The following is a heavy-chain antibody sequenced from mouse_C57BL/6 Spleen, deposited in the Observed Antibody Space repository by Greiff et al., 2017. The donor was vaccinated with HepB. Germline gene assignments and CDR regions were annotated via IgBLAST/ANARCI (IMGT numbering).Heavy chain of an antibody. CDR1: GYAFTNYL. Sequence: VQLQQSGAELVRPGTSVKLSCKASGYAFTNYLMEWVKQRPGQGLEWIGDINPGSGCTNYNQKFKGKATLTADKSSSTAYMQLSSLTSEDSAVYYCAEGGDSDAPDYWGQGTTLTVSS. D-gene: IGHD2-12*01. CDR2: INPGSGCT. CDR3: AEGGDSDAPDY. V-gene: IGHV1-54*01. J-gene: IGHJ4*01.